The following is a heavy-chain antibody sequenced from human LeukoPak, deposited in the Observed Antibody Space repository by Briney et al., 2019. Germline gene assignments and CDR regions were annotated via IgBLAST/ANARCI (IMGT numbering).Heavy chain of an antibody. J-gene: IGHJ4*02. CDR1: GFTFSDYY. CDR3: ARARAIASLRPYYFDY. Sequence: GGSLRLSCAASGFTFSDYYMSWIRQAPGKGLEWISYISSSGSTIYYADSVKGRFTISRDNARNSLYLQMNSLRAEDTAVYYCARARAIASLRPYYFDYWGQGTLVTVSS. V-gene: IGHV3-11*01. CDR2: ISSSGSTI. D-gene: IGHD6-6*01.